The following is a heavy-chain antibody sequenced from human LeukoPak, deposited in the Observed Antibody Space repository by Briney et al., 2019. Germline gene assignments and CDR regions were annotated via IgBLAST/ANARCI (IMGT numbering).Heavy chain of an antibody. CDR2: IYYSGST. Sequence: SETLSLTCTVSGGSISSYYWDWIRQPPGKGLEWIGYIYYSGSTNYNPSLKSRVTISLDTSKNQFSLKLSSVTAADTAVYYCARDGAHKNHYYSYYYMDVWGKGTTVTVSS. CDR1: GGSISSYY. J-gene: IGHJ6*03. CDR3: ARDGAHKNHYYSYYYMDV. V-gene: IGHV4-59*01. D-gene: IGHD3-16*01.